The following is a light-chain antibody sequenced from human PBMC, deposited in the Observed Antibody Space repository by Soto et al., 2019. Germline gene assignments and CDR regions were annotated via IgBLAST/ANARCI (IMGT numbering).Light chain of an antibody. V-gene: IGKV3-11*01. CDR1: QSVSSY. CDR3: QQRSNWPRT. CDR2: DAS. J-gene: IGKJ1*01. Sequence: EIVLTQSPATLSLSPGERATLSCRASQSVSSYLAWYQQKPGQAPRLLIYDASNRATGIPARFSGSGSGTDFNLTISSLEREDFAVYYCQQRSNWPRTFGQGAKVEIK.